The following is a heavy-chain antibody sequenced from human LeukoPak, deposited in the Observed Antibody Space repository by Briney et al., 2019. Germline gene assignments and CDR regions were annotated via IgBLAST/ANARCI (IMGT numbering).Heavy chain of an antibody. CDR2: ISDSGNT. V-gene: IGHV4-59*01. Sequence: SETLFLTCTVSGGSITSYYWNWIRQPPGKGLEWVGYISDSGNTNYNPSLKSRVTISIDTSKNQFSLKLTSVPAADTAIYYCARSKGSGHYFDYWGQGTLVTVSS. CDR3: ARSKGSGHYFDY. CDR1: GGSITSYY. D-gene: IGHD3-10*01. J-gene: IGHJ4*02.